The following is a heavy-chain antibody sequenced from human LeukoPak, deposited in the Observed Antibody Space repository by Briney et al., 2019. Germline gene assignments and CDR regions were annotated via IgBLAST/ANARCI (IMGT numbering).Heavy chain of an antibody. D-gene: IGHD3-22*01. CDR2: IYSGGST. Sequence: PGGSLRLSCAASGFTVSSNYMSWVRQAPGKGLEWVSVIYSGGSTYYADSVKGRFTISRDNSKNTLYLQMNNLRAEDTAVYYCARDTRGYYDSSGYYYPMAYWGQGTLVTVSS. V-gene: IGHV3-66*01. CDR3: ARDTRGYYDSSGYYYPMAY. CDR1: GFTVSSNY. J-gene: IGHJ4*02.